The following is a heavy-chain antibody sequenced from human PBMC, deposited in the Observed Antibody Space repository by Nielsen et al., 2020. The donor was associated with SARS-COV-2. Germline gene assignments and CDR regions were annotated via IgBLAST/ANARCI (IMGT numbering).Heavy chain of an antibody. CDR1: GFTFSDYY. J-gene: IGHJ4*02. CDR2: ISGRGGNT. V-gene: IGHV3-23*01. Sequence: GESLKISCAASGFTFSDYYLSWVRQAPGKGLEWVSAISGRGGNTFYADSVKGRFTISRDNAKNIVYLQMNSLRVEDTAVYYCARRNILDYWGQGTLVTVSS. CDR3: ARRNILDY. D-gene: IGHD3-9*01.